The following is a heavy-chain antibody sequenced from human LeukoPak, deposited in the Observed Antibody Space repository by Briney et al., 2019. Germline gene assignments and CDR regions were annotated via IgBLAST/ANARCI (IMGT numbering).Heavy chain of an antibody. CDR2: ISGSGSNK. CDR3: ARDYSRSGYDPFDY. V-gene: IGHV3-11*04. D-gene: IGHD5-12*01. CDR1: GFTFSDYF. J-gene: IGHJ4*02. Sequence: GGSLRLSCAVSGFTFSDYFMTWIRQAPGKGLEWVSYISGSGSNKYYADSVKGRFTISRDNAKNSLYLQMNSLRAEDTAVYYCARDYSRSGYDPFDYWGQGTLVTVSS.